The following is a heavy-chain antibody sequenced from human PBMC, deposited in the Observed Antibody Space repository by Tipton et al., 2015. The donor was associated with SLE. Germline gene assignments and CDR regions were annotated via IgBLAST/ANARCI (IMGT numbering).Heavy chain of an antibody. CDR3: AEDQRYFDSRNGPYCVDY. CDR2: IYSGGST. V-gene: IGHV3-66*02. J-gene: IGHJ4*02. Sequence: SLRLSCAASGFTFNSYSMSWVRQAPGKGLEWVSVIYSGGSTYYADSVKGRFTISRDNSKNTLYLQMNSLRAEDTAVYYCAEDQRYFDSRNGPYCVDYWGQGTLVTVSS. D-gene: IGHD3-3*01. CDR1: GFTFNSYS.